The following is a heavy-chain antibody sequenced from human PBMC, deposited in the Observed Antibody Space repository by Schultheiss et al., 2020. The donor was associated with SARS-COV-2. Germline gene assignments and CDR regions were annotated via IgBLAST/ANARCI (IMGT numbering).Heavy chain of an antibody. D-gene: IGHD2/OR15-2a*01. CDR1: GYTFTSYG. CDR2: ISAYNGNT. CDR3: ARDSFPNDAFDI. V-gene: IGHV1-18*01. J-gene: IGHJ3*02. Sequence: ASVKVSCKASGYTFTSYGISWVRQAPGQGLEWMGWISAYNGNTNYAQKLQVRVTMTTDTSTSTAYMELRSLRSDDTAVYYCARDSFPNDAFDIWGQGTTVTVSS.